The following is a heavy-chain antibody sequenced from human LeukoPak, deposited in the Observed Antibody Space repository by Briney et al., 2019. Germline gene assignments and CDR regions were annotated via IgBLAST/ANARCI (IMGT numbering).Heavy chain of an antibody. Sequence: PGGSLRLSCAASGFTFSSYAMHWVRQAPGKGLEWVAVISYDGSNKYYADSVKGRFTISRDNSKNTLYLQMNSLRAEDTAVYYCASQLSTLSSGATEDDYWGQGTRVTVSS. CDR3: ASQLSTLSSGATEDDY. D-gene: IGHD5-24*01. V-gene: IGHV3-30-3*01. J-gene: IGHJ4*02. CDR2: ISYDGSNK. CDR1: GFTFSSYA.